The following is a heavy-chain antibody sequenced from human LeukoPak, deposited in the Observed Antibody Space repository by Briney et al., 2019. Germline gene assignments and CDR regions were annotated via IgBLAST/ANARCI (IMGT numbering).Heavy chain of an antibody. CDR2: IYYSGST. D-gene: IGHD3-22*01. J-gene: IGHJ3*01. Sequence: SETLSLTCAVSGGSTSSTSYYWAWIRQPPGKGLEWIGTIYYSGSTYHNPSLKSRVTMSVDTSRNQFSLKLSSVDAADTAVYYCAKAGVRYFDSSGLYAFDFWGQGTTVTVSS. CDR1: GGSTSSTSYY. CDR3: AKAGVRYFDSSGLYAFDF. V-gene: IGHV4-39*01.